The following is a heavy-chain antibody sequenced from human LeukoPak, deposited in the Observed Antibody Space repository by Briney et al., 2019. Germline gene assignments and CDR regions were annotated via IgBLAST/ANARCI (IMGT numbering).Heavy chain of an antibody. CDR1: GYTFTGYY. V-gene: IGHV1-2*02. CDR3: ARFLEGRRLRSGFDY. D-gene: IGHD3-3*01. J-gene: IGHJ4*02. CDR2: INPNSGGT. Sequence: ASVKVSCKASGYTFTGYYMHWVRQAPGQGLEWMGWINPNSGGTNYAQKFQGRVTMTRDTSISTAYMELSRLRSDDTAVYYCARFLEGRRLRSGFDYRGQGTLVTVSS.